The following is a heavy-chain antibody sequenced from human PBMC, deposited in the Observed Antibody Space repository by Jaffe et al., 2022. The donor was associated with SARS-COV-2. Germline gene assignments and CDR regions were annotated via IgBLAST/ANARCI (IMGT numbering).Heavy chain of an antibody. CDR3: ARFLLRQRYYFDY. V-gene: IGHV3-33*01. CDR2: IWYDGSNK. Sequence: QVQLVESGGGVVQPGRSLRLSCAASGFTFSSYGMHWVRQAPGKGLEWVAVIWYDGSNKYYADSVKGRFTISRDNSKNTLYLQMNSLRAEDTAVYYCARFLLRQRYYFDYWGQGTLVTVSS. J-gene: IGHJ4*02. D-gene: IGHD6-25*01. CDR1: GFTFSSYG.